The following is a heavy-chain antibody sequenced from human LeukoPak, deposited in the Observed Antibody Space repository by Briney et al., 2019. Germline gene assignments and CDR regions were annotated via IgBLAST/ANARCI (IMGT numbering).Heavy chain of an antibody. D-gene: IGHD2-15*01. Sequence: GGSLRLSCAASGFTFTAHAMHWVRQAPGKGLEYVSTISTNGDTTYYADSVKGRFTISRDNSKNTLYLQMGSLRAEDMAVYYCARGRGVSSYDAMDVWGRGPRSPSP. CDR1: GFTFTAHA. V-gene: IGHV3-64*02. CDR3: ARGRGVSSYDAMDV. J-gene: IGHJ6*02. CDR2: ISTNGDTT.